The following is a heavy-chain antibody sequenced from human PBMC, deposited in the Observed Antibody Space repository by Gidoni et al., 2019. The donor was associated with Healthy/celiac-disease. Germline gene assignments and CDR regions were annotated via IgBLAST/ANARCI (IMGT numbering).Heavy chain of an antibody. Sequence: QVQLVQSGAEVKKPGSSVKVSCKASGGTFSRYAISWVRQAPGQGLEWMGGIIPIFGTANYAQKFQGRVTSTADESTSTAYMELSSLRSEDTAVYYCARDSVEMATISNGMDVWGQGTTVTVSS. J-gene: IGHJ6*02. D-gene: IGHD5-12*01. CDR3: ARDSVEMATISNGMDV. V-gene: IGHV1-69*01. CDR2: IIPIFGTA. CDR1: GGTFSRYA.